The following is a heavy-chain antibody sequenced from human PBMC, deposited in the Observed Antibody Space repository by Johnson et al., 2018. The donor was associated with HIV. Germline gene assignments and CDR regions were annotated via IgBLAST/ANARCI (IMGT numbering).Heavy chain of an antibody. V-gene: IGHV3-30*03. CDR3: AREGWELPRTGFDV. D-gene: IGHD1-26*01. CDR2: ISYDGSNK. Sequence: VQLVESGGGVVQPGRSLRLSCAASGFTFSSYGIHWVRQVPGKGLEWVAVISYDGSNKYYADSVKGRFTISRDNSKNTLYLQMNSLRAEDTAVFYCAREGWELPRTGFDVWGLGTMVTVSS. J-gene: IGHJ3*01. CDR1: GFTFSSYG.